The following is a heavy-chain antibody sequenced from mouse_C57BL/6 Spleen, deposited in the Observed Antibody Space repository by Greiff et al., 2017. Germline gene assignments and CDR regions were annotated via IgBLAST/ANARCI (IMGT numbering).Heavy chain of an antibody. CDR3: AWRGSYDSFAD. D-gene: IGHD2-4*01. Sequence: QVQLKESGAELARPGASVKLSCKASGYTFTSYGISWVKQRTGQGLEWIGEIYPRSGNTYYNEKFKGKATLTADKSSSTAYMELRSLTSEDSAVYFCAWRGSYDSFADWGQGTLVTVSA. CDR2: IYPRSGNT. V-gene: IGHV1-81*01. CDR1: GYTFTSYG. J-gene: IGHJ3*01.